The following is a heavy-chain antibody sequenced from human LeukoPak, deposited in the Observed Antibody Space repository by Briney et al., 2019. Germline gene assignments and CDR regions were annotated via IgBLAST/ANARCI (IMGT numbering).Heavy chain of an antibody. V-gene: IGHV4-30-2*01. D-gene: IGHD3-10*01. CDR3: VREIESNYYGYGSGSYYY. Sequence: PSQILSLTCAVSGGSISSGGYSWSWIRQPPGKGLEWIGYIYHSGSTYYNPSLKSRVTMSVDTSKNQFSLKLSSVTAADTAVYYCVREIESNYYGYGSGSYYYWGQGILVTVSS. CDR1: GGSISSGGYS. J-gene: IGHJ4*02. CDR2: IYHSGST.